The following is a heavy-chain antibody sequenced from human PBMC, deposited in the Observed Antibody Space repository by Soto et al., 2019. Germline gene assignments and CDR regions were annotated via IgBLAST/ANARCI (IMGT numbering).Heavy chain of an antibody. V-gene: IGHV4-31*03. CDR3: ARVVSSWNPYYYYGVDV. CDR1: GGSISSGGYY. CDR2: IYYSGST. J-gene: IGHJ6*02. Sequence: QVQLQESGPGLVKPSQTLSLTCTVSGGSISSGGYYWSWIRQHPGKGLEWIGYIYYSGSTYYNPSLKSRVTISVDTSKNQFSLKLSSVTAADTAVYYCARVVSSWNPYYYYGVDVWGQGTTVTVSS. D-gene: IGHD6-13*01.